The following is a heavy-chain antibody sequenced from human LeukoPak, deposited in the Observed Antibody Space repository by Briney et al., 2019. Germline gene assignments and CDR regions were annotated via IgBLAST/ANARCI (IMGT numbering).Heavy chain of an antibody. CDR2: ISYDGSNK. Sequence: PGRSLRLSCAASGFTFSSYAMHWVRQAPGQGLEWVAVISYDGSNKYYADSVKGRFTISRDNSKNTLYLQMNSLRAEDTAVYYCARSDNPTYYDFWSGLPAVTADYWGQGTLVTVSS. CDR3: ARSDNPTYYDFWSGLPAVTADY. J-gene: IGHJ4*02. V-gene: IGHV3-30-3*01. CDR1: GFTFSSYA. D-gene: IGHD3-3*01.